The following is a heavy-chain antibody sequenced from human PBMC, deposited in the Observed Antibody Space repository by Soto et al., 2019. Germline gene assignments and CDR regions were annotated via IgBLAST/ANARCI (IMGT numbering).Heavy chain of an antibody. CDR3: ARDSPRYYYDSSGYTPEDWFDP. CDR2: ISACNGNT. D-gene: IGHD3-22*01. J-gene: IGHJ5*02. V-gene: IGHV1-18*01. CDR1: GYTFTSYG. Sequence: QVQLVQSGAEVKKPGASVKVSCKASGYTFTSYGISWVRQAPGQGLEWMGWISACNGNTNYAQKLQGRVTMTTDTSTSTAYMELRSLRSDDTAVYYCARDSPRYYYDSSGYTPEDWFDPWGQGTLVTVSS.